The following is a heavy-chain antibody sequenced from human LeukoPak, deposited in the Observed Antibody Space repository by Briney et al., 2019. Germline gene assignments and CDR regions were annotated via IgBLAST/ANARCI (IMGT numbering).Heavy chain of an antibody. D-gene: IGHD2-21*01. V-gene: IGHV4-59*01. J-gene: IGHJ3*02. CDR1: GGSISSYY. Sequence: PSETLSLTCTVSGGSISSYYWSWIRQPPGKGLEWIGYIYYSGSTNYNPSLKSRVTISVDTSKNQFSLKLSSVTAADTAVYYCARLAYCGGDCYGAFDIWGQGTMVTVSS. CDR2: IYYSGST. CDR3: ARLAYCGGDCYGAFDI.